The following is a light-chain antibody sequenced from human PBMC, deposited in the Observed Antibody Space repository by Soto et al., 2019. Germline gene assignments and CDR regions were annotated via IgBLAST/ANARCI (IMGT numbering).Light chain of an antibody. V-gene: IGKV1-9*01. CDR1: HDISTF. J-gene: IGKJ5*01. CDR2: EAS. CDR3: QQLLTLPFT. Sequence: DIQLTQSPSLLSASIGDRVTITCRASHDISTFLAWYQQKPGKAPKLLIYEASTLQSGVPSRFSGSGSGTEFTLTIRGLLPEDFAAYHCQQLLTLPFTFGQGTRL.